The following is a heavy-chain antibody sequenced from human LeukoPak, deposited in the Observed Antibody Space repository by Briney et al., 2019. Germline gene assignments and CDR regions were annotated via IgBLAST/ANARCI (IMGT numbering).Heavy chain of an antibody. Sequence: XWXXXPPXXXLEWIGEINHSGSTNYNPSLKSRVTISVDTSKNQFSLKLSSVTAADTAVYYCARGGDTPFDYWGQGTLVTVSS. D-gene: IGHD5-18*01. CDR2: INHSGST. J-gene: IGHJ4*02. V-gene: IGHV4-34*01. CDR3: ARGGDTPFDY.